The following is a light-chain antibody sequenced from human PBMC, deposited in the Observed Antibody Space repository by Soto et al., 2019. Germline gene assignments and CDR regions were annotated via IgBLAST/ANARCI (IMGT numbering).Light chain of an antibody. CDR1: QSINSE. CDR3: QQGHNWPLT. Sequence: EIVMTQSPATLSLSPGERAALSCRASQSINSELAWYQQKPGQPPRLLIYGASTRATGVPDRFTGSESGSEFTLTISGLQSEDIAVYYCQQGHNWPLTFGQGTRLEI. CDR2: GAS. J-gene: IGKJ2*01. V-gene: IGKV3-15*01.